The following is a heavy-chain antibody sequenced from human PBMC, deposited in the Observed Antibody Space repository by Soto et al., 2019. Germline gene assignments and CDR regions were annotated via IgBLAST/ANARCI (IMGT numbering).Heavy chain of an antibody. V-gene: IGHV5-51*01. Sequence: GESLKISCKGSGYSFTSYWIGWVRQVPGKGLEWMGIIYPGDSDTRYSPSFQGQVTISADKSISTAYLQWSSLKASDTAMYYCARDRAPRYCSGGSCYTSDGMDVWGQGTTVTVSS. J-gene: IGHJ6*02. CDR3: ARDRAPRYCSGGSCYTSDGMDV. D-gene: IGHD2-15*01. CDR2: IYPGDSDT. CDR1: GYSFTSYW.